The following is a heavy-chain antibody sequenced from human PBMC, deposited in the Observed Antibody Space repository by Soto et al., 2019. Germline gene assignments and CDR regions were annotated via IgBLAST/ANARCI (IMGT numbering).Heavy chain of an antibody. J-gene: IGHJ4*02. CDR1: GFALSTSGMR. V-gene: IGHV2-70*04. CDR2: IDWDDDK. CDR3: ARSHPGVAVAGTGYFDY. Sequence: SGPTPVNPTQTLTLTCTVSGFALSTSGMRVSWIGQPPGKALEWLARIDWDDDKFYSTSLKTRLTISKDTSKNQVVLTMTNMYPVDTATYYCARSHPGVAVAGTGYFDYWGQATLVTVTS. D-gene: IGHD6-19*01.